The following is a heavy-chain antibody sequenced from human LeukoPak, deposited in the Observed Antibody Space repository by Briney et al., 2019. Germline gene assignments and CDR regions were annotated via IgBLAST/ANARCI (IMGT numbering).Heavy chain of an antibody. D-gene: IGHD3-10*01. Sequence: GGSLRLSCAASGFTFSDYWMSWVRQAPGKGLEWVANIKQDGSEKYYVDSVRGRFTISRDNSKNSLYLQMNSLRAEDTAVYFCARAMVRGVWTNSDYWGQGTPVTVSS. CDR2: IKQDGSEK. CDR3: ARAMVRGVWTNSDY. CDR1: GFTFSDYW. V-gene: IGHV3-7*04. J-gene: IGHJ4*02.